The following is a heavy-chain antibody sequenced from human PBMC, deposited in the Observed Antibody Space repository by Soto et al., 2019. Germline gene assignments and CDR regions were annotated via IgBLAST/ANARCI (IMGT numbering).Heavy chain of an antibody. CDR1: GGSFSGYY. CDR3: ARARGIAARPGYYYGMDV. D-gene: IGHD6-6*01. Sequence: TSETLSLTCAVYGGSFSGYYWSWIRQPPGKGLEWIGEINHSGSTNYNPSLKSRVTISVDTSKNQFSLKLSSVTAADTAVYYCARARGIAARPGYYYGMDVWGQGTTVTVSS. J-gene: IGHJ6*02. V-gene: IGHV4-34*01. CDR2: INHSGST.